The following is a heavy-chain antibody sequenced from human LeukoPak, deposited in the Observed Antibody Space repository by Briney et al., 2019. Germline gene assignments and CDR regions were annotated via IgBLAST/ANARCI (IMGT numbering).Heavy chain of an antibody. Sequence: PGGSLRLSCGASGFTFSRYWMTWVRQAPGKGLEWVANIKQDGSEKYYAESVKGRFTISRDNAKNSLYLQMNSLRAEDTAMYYCARERSGYCSDGSCYDFDYWGQGTLVTVSS. CDR2: IKQDGSEK. CDR1: GFTFSRYW. J-gene: IGHJ4*02. V-gene: IGHV3-7*01. D-gene: IGHD2-15*01. CDR3: ARERSGYCSDGSCYDFDY.